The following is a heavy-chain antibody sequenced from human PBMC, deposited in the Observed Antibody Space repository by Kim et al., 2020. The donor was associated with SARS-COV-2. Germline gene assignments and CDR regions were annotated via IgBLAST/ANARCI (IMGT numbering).Heavy chain of an antibody. CDR3: ARARGRYWYFDL. Sequence: SLKVSCKASGGTFSSYAISWVRQAPGQGLEWMGGIIPIFGTANYAQKFQGRVTITADESTSTAYMELSSLRSEDTAVYYCARARGRYWYFDLWGRGTLVTVSS. V-gene: IGHV1-69*13. D-gene: IGHD1-26*01. CDR2: IIPIFGTA. J-gene: IGHJ2*01. CDR1: GGTFSSYA.